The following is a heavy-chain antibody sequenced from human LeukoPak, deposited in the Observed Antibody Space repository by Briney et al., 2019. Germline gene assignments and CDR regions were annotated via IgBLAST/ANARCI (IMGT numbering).Heavy chain of an antibody. J-gene: IGHJ4*02. Sequence: ASVKVSCRAAGYTFIDYYIHWVRQAPGQGLEWMGWINPKSGGTNYAQKFQGRVTMTRDTSISAAYMELSSLKSDDTAVYYCATTQSGFTRSLLPHGGYYLDYWGQGTLVTVS. CDR1: GYTFIDYY. D-gene: IGHD3-3*01. CDR2: INPKSGGT. CDR3: ATTQSGFTRSLLPHGGYYLDY. V-gene: IGHV1-2*02.